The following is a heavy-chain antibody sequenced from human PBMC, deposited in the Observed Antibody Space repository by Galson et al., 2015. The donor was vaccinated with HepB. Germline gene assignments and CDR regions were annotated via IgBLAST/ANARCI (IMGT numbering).Heavy chain of an antibody. CDR3: ARAAMVRGVILY. D-gene: IGHD3-10*01. Sequence: SLRLSCAASGFTFSSYGMHWVRQAPGKGLEWVAVIWYDGSNKYYADSVKGRFTISRDNSKNTLYLQMNSLRAEDTAVYYCARAAMVRGVILYWGQGTLVTVSS. V-gene: IGHV3-33*01. J-gene: IGHJ4*02. CDR1: GFTFSSYG. CDR2: IWYDGSNK.